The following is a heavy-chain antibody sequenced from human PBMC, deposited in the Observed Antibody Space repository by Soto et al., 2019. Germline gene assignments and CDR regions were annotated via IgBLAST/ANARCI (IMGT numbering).Heavy chain of an antibody. V-gene: IGHV1-69*13. CDR2: IIPIFGTA. D-gene: IGHD4-17*01. J-gene: IGHJ4*02. CDR1: GGTFSSSA. Sequence: SVKVSCKASGGTFSSSAISWVRQAPGQGLEWMGGIIPIFGTANYAQKFQGRVTITADESTSTAYMELSSLRSEDTAVYYCARDGGNGDYATYWGQGTLVTVSS. CDR3: ARDGGNGDYATY.